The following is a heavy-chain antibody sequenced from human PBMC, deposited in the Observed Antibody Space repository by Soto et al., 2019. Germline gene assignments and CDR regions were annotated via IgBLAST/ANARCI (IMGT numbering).Heavy chain of an antibody. V-gene: IGHV1-69*06. CDR3: AVTVTGSRSPLAH. D-gene: IGHD3-9*01. CDR1: GGTFSSNA. J-gene: IGHJ4*02. Sequence: QVQLVQSGAEVKKPGSSVKVSRKASGGTFSSNAISWVRQAPGQGLERMGGIIPIYASPNYAQNFQGRVTVTADKATSTAYLELSRLKFADSAIYYCAVTVTGSRSPLAHWGRGTLVIVSS. CDR2: IIPIYASP.